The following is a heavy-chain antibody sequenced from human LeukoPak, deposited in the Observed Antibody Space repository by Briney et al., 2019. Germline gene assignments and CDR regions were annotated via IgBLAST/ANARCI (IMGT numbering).Heavy chain of an antibody. J-gene: IGHJ4*02. CDR2: IYTSGST. D-gene: IGHD3-22*01. CDR3: AGTDKYYYDSSGYLDY. Sequence: SETLSLTCTVSGGSISSYYWSWIRQPAGKGLEWIGRIYTSGSTNYNPSHKSRVTMSVDTSKNQFSLKLSSVTAADTAVYYCAGTDKYYYDSSGYLDYWGQGTLVTVSS. V-gene: IGHV4-4*07. CDR1: GGSISSYY.